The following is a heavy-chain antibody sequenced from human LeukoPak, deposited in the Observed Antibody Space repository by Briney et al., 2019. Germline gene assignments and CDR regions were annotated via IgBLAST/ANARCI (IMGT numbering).Heavy chain of an antibody. J-gene: IGHJ5*02. V-gene: IGHV4-34*01. CDR2: INHSGST. Sequence: SEPLSLTCAVYGGSFSGYYWSWIRQPPGKGLEWIGEINHSGSTNYNPSLKSRVTISVDTSKNRFSLKLSSVTAADTAVYYCARRLYSSSTYNWFDPWGQGTLVAVSS. CDR1: GGSFSGYY. CDR3: ARRLYSSSTYNWFDP. D-gene: IGHD6-6*01.